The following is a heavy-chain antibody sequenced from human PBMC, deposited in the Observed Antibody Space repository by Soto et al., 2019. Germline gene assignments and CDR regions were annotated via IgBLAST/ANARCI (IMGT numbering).Heavy chain of an antibody. D-gene: IGHD6-13*01. CDR1: GFTFSSYA. V-gene: IGHV3-23*01. J-gene: IGHJ4*02. CDR3: AKDDSSSWYYAGHDY. CDR2: ISGSGGST. Sequence: GGSLRLSCAASGFTFSSYAMSWVRQAPGKGLEWVSAISGSGGSTYYADSVKGRFTISRDNSKNTLYLQMNSLRAEDMAVYYCAKDDSSSWYYAGHDYWGQGTLVTVSS.